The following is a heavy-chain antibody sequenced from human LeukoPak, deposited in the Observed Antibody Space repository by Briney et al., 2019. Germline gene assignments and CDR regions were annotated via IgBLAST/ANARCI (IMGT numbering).Heavy chain of an antibody. CDR2: IYPGDSDT. D-gene: IGHD2-21*02. CDR3: ARRAYCAGDCPNWFDP. J-gene: IGHJ5*02. CDR1: GYSFNSYW. Sequence: GESLKISCKGSGYSFNSYWIGWVRQMPGKGLEWKGNIYPGDSDTRYSPSFQGQVTISADKSITTAYLQWSSLKASDTAMYYCARRAYCAGDCPNWFDPWGQGTLVTVSS. V-gene: IGHV5-51*01.